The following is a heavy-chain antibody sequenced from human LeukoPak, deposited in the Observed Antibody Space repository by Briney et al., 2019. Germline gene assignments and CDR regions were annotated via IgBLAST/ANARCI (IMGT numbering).Heavy chain of an antibody. D-gene: IGHD3-16*02. CDR1: GGSISSYY. CDR2: IYYSGST. J-gene: IGHJ4*02. CDR3: ARGYYDYVWGSYRPYYFDY. V-gene: IGHV4-59*01. Sequence: SETLSLTCTVSGGSISSYYWSWIRQPPGKGLEWIGYIYYSGSTNYNPSLKSRVTISVDTSKNQFSLKLSSVTAADTAVYYCARGYYDYVWGSYRPYYFDYWGQGTLVTVSS.